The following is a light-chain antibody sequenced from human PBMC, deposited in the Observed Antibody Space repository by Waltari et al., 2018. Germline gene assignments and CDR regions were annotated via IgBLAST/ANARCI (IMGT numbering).Light chain of an antibody. CDR3: QQRSNWPT. J-gene: IGKJ4*01. V-gene: IGKV3-11*01. CDR2: DAS. CDR1: QSVSSS. Sequence: EIVFTQSPATLSLSPGERATLSCRASQSVSSSLAWYQQKPGQAPRLLIYDASNRATGIPARFSGSGSGTDFTLTISSLEPEDFAVYYCQQRSNWPTFGGGTKVEIK.